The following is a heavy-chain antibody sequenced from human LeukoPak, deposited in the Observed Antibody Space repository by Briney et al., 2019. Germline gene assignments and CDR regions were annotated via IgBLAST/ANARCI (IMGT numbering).Heavy chain of an antibody. CDR2: IIPILGIA. J-gene: IGHJ5*02. CDR3: AREPRRAYGSGSTTHLNWFDP. V-gene: IGHV1-69*04. D-gene: IGHD3-10*01. Sequence: SVKVSCKASGGTFSSYAISWVRQAPGQGLEWMGRIIPILGIANYAQKFQGRVTITADKSTSTAYMELSSLRSEDTAVYYCAREPRRAYGSGSTTHLNWFDPWGQGTLVTVSS. CDR1: GGTFSSYA.